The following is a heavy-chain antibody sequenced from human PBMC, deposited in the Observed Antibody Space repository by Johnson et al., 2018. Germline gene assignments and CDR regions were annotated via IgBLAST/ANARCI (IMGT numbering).Heavy chain of an antibody. D-gene: IGHD2/OR15-2a*01. CDR2: FYYSGST. V-gene: IGHV4-59*01. CDR3: ARDNRYDDGDFYYDYYMDV. CDR1: GGSISSYY. J-gene: IGHJ6*03. Sequence: QVQLQESGPGLVKPSETLSLTCTVSGGSISSYYWSWIRQPPGKGLEWIGYFYYSGSTNYNPSLTSRVTISVDTSKNQFSLELSSVPAADTAVYYRARDNRYDDGDFYYDYYMDVWGKRTTVTV.